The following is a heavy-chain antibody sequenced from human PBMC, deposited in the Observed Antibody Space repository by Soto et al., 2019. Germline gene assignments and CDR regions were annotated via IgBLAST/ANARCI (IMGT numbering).Heavy chain of an antibody. CDR2: TYYRSKWYN. J-gene: IGHJ6*03. V-gene: IGHV6-1*01. CDR3: ARDRDTMVRGARYYYYYMDV. Sequence: SQTLSLTCAISGDSVSSNSAAWNWIRQSPSRGLEWLGRTYYRSKWYNDYAVSVKSRITINPDTSKNQFSLQLNSVTPEDTAVYYCARDRDTMVRGARYYYYYMDVWGKGTTVTV. D-gene: IGHD3-10*01. CDR1: GDSVSSNSAA.